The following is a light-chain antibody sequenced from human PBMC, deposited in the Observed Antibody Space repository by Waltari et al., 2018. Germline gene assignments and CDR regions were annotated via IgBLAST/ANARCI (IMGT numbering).Light chain of an antibody. CDR3: QQYSSFPYT. CDR2: KAS. V-gene: IGKV1-5*03. J-gene: IGKJ2*01. CDR1: QRIGRW. Sequence: DVQMTQSPSRLSASVGDTVTITCRASQRIGRWLAWYRQKPGKAPNILIYKASDLQGGVPSRFSGSGSETEFSLTISGLQPDDFATYYCQQYSSFPYTFGQGTTLDIK.